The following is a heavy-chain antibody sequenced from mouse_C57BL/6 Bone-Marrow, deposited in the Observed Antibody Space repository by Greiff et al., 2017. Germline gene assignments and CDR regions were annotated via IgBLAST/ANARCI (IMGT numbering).Heavy chain of an antibody. CDR1: GFTFSSYG. Sequence: EVQRVESGGDLVKPGGSLKLSCAASGFTFSSYGMSWVRQTPDKRLEWVATISSGGSYTYYPDSVKGRFTISRDNAKTTLYLQMSSRKSEDTAMYYCARRSRYRYYFYYWGQGTTLTVSS. D-gene: IGHD1-1*01. CDR3: ARRSRYRYYFYY. J-gene: IGHJ2*01. CDR2: ISSGGSYT. V-gene: IGHV5-6*01.